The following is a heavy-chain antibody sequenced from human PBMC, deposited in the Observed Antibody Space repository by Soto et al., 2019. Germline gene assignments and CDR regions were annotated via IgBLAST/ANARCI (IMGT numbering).Heavy chain of an antibody. Sequence: SETLSLTCSVSGGSISSHTDCWGWIRQPPEKGLEWIGCMYHSGDTYYNPSLKSRVTMSVDTSKSQFSLELGSLTAADTAVYYCARQKSGLNWLDPWGQGTLVTVSS. V-gene: IGHV4-39*01. CDR1: GGSISSHTDC. CDR2: MYHSGDT. J-gene: IGHJ5*02. CDR3: ARQKSGLNWLDP.